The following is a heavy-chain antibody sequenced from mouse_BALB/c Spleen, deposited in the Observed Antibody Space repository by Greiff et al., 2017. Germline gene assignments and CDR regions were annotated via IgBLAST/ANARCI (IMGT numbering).Heavy chain of an antibody. CDR3: ARDHDGYPFAY. Sequence: EVHLVESGGGLVQPGGSLRLSCATSGFTFTDYYMSWVRQPPGKALEWLGFIRNKANGYTTEYSASVKGRFTISRDNSQSILYLQMNTLRAEDSATYYCARDHDGYPFAYWGQGTLVTVSA. CDR2: IRNKANGYTT. D-gene: IGHD2-3*01. CDR1: GFTFTDYY. V-gene: IGHV7-3*02. J-gene: IGHJ3*01.